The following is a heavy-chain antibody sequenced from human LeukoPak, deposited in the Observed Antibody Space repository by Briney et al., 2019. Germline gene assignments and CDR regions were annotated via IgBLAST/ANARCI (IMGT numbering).Heavy chain of an antibody. V-gene: IGHV1-69*04. Sequence: SVKVSCKVSGGSFSSFGISWVRQAPGQGLEWMGRIVPLLDITNYAQKFQGRVTITADKSTNTVYMELSSLRSQDTAVYYCARANGGDSGDALDIWGQGTMVAVSS. J-gene: IGHJ3*02. D-gene: IGHD4-23*01. CDR1: GGSFSSFG. CDR2: IVPLLDIT. CDR3: ARANGGDSGDALDI.